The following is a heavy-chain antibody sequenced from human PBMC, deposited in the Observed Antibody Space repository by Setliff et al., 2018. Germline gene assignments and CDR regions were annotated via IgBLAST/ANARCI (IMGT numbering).Heavy chain of an antibody. CDR1: GFTFSSYA. Sequence: GGSLRLSCAASGFTFSSYAMNWVRQAPGKGLEWVSSISSSGGTTYDADSVKGRFTISRDNSKNTLYLQMNSLRAEDTAVYYCAKAPSVRGVIWAFDYWGQGTLVTVSS. CDR2: ISSSGGTT. D-gene: IGHD3-10*01. CDR3: AKAPSVRGVIWAFDY. V-gene: IGHV3-23*01. J-gene: IGHJ4*02.